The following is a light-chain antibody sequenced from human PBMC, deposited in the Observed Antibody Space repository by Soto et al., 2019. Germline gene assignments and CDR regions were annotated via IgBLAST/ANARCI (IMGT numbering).Light chain of an antibody. CDR2: DVS. CDR3: SSYTSSTTVV. CDR1: TSDVGGYNY. J-gene: IGLJ2*01. V-gene: IGLV2-14*03. Sequence: QSALTQPASVSGSPGQSINISCTGTTSDVGGYNYVSWYQQHPGKAPKLMICDVSDRPSGVSNRFSGSKSGNTASLTISGLQAEDEADYYCSSYTSSTTVVFGGGTKVTVL.